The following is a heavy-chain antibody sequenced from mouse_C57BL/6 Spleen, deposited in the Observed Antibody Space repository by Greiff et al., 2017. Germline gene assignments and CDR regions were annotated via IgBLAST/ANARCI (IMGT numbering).Heavy chain of an antibody. Sequence: VQLQQSGAELVRPGASVKLSCTASGFNIKDDYMHWVKQRPEQGLEWLGWIDPENGDTEYASKFQGKATITADTSSNTAYLQLSSLTSEYTAVYYCTTRAGFAYWGQGTLVTVSA. CDR2: IDPENGDT. J-gene: IGHJ3*01. CDR3: TTRAGFAY. CDR1: GFNIKDDY. V-gene: IGHV14-4*01.